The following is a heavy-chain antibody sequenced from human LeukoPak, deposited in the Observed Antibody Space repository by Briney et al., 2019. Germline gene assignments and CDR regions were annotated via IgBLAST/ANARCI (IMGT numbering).Heavy chain of an antibody. V-gene: IGHV4-34*01. Sequence: PSETLSPTCAVYGGSFSAYYWSWIRQPPGKGLEWIGEINHSGSTNYNPSLKSRVNISVDTSKNQFSLKLSSVTAADTAVYYCARVSRLWWARDIWGQGTMVTVSS. CDR3: ARVSRLWWARDI. J-gene: IGHJ3*02. CDR1: GGSFSAYY. CDR2: INHSGST. D-gene: IGHD2-21*01.